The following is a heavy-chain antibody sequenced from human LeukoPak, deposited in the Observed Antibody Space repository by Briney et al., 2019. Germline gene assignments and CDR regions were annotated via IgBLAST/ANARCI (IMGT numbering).Heavy chain of an antibody. V-gene: IGHV3-23*01. D-gene: IGHD5-18*01. CDR1: GFNFGTYA. Sequence: PGGSLRLSCAASGFNFGTYAMNWVRQAPGKGLEWVSSISGSAGSTYYADSVKGRFTISRDNSKNTVYLQMNSLRAEDTALYYCAKDIQGANWGQGTLVTVSS. J-gene: IGHJ4*02. CDR3: AKDIQGAN. CDR2: ISGSAGST.